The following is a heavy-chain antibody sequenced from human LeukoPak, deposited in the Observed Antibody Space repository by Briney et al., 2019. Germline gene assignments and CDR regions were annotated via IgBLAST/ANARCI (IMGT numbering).Heavy chain of an antibody. CDR1: GFTFSTYN. Sequence: KSGGSLRLSCAASGFTFSTYNMNWVRQAPGKGLEWVSSITSSGTYTYYADSVKGRFTTSRDNAKNSLSLQLSSLRAEDTAVYYCARGHYDILTASYKWTPDYWGQGILVTVSS. D-gene: IGHD3-9*01. CDR2: ITSSGTYT. J-gene: IGHJ4*02. V-gene: IGHV3-21*06. CDR3: ARGHYDILTASYKWTPDY.